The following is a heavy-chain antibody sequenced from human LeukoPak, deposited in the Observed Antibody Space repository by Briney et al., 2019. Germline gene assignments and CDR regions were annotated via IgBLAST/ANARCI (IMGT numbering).Heavy chain of an antibody. CDR1: GYTFTSYD. Sequence: GASVKVSCKASGYTFTSYDINWVRQATGQGLEWMGWMNPNSGNTGYAQKFQGRVTMTRNTSISIAYMELSSLRSEDTAVYYCARDKSELDIVVVTAIQMRDYYYYYMDVWGKGTTVTVSS. CDR2: MNPNSGNT. D-gene: IGHD2-21*02. J-gene: IGHJ6*03. V-gene: IGHV1-8*01. CDR3: ARDKSELDIVVVTAIQMRDYYYYYMDV.